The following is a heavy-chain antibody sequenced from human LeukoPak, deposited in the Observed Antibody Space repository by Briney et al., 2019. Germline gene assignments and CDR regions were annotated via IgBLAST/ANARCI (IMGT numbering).Heavy chain of an antibody. V-gene: IGHV3-30-3*01. CDR2: ISCDGTNK. CDR1: GFTFSTYT. CDR3: ARNENNGMDV. J-gene: IGHJ6*02. Sequence: GGSLRLSCGASGFTFSTYTMHWVRQAPGKGLEWVAAISCDGTNKYYGDSVKGRFTISRDNSRMTLYLQMNSLRTEDTALYYCARNENNGMDVWGHGTTVTVSS.